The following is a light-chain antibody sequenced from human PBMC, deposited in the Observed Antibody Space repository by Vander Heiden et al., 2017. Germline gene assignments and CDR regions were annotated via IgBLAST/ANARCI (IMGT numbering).Light chain of an antibody. CDR3: QQYNSYSYT. Sequence: IQMTQSPSTLSASVGDRVTITCRASQSISSWLAWYQQKPGKAPKLLIYKASSLESGVPSRFSGSGSGTEFTLTISSLHPDDFATYYCQQYNSYSYTFGQGTKVEIK. V-gene: IGKV1-5*03. J-gene: IGKJ2*01. CDR1: QSISSW. CDR2: KAS.